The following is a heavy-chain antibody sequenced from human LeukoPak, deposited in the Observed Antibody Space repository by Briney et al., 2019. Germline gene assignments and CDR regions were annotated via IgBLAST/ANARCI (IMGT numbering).Heavy chain of an antibody. CDR1: GGSFSGYY. CDR2: INHSGST. J-gene: IGHJ5*02. CDR3: ARAMETTYYDFWSGYQINWFDP. D-gene: IGHD3-3*01. Sequence: PSETLSLTCAVYGGSFSGYYWSWIRQPPGKGLEWIGEINHSGSTNYNPSLKSRVTISVDTSKNQFSLKLSSVTAADTAVYYCARAMETTYYDFWSGYQINWFDPWGQGTLVTVSS. V-gene: IGHV4-34*01.